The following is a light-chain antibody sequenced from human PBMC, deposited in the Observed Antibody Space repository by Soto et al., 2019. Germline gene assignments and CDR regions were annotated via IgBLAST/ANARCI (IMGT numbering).Light chain of an antibody. V-gene: IGKV1-5*01. CDR3: QHYNSYSEA. CDR2: DAS. Sequence: IQMTQSPSTLSASVGDRVTITCRASQSISNWLAWYQQKPGKAPKLLIYDASSLQSGVPPRFSGSGSGTEFTLTISSLQPDDFATYYCQHYNSYSEAFGQGTMVDVK. J-gene: IGKJ1*01. CDR1: QSISNW.